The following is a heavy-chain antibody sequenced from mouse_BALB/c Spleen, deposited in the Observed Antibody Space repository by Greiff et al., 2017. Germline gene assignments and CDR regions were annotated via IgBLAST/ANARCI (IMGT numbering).Heavy chain of an antibody. V-gene: IGHV1-66*01. J-gene: IGHJ3*01. CDR1: GYSFTSYY. Sequence: VQLQQSGPELVKPGASVKISCKASGYSFTSYYIHWVKQRPGQGLEWIGWIFPGSSNTKYNEKFKGKATLTADTSSSTAYMQLSSLTSEDSAVYFCARGYGYDVWFAYWGQGTLVTVSA. D-gene: IGHD2-2*01. CDR3: ARGYGYDVWFAY. CDR2: IFPGSSNT.